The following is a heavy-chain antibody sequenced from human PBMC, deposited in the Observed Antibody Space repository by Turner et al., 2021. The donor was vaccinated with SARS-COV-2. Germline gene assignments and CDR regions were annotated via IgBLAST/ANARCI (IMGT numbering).Heavy chain of an antibody. CDR2: VYWNNEK. CDR3: THTPGFGSSDF. Sequence: QITLKESGPTLVNPTQTLTLTCTFSGFSLTTSGVGVVWIRQPPGKALEWLALVYWNNEKRYSPSLKRRVTITKDTSKNQVVLTMTNVDPLDTATYFCTHTPGFGSSDFWGQGTPVTVSP. V-gene: IGHV2-5*01. D-gene: IGHD3-10*01. J-gene: IGHJ4*02. CDR1: GFSLTTSGVG.